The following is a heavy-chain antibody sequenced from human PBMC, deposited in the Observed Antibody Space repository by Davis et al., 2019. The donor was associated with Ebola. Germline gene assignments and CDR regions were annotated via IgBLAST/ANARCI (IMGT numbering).Heavy chain of an antibody. CDR2: FSGSGGST. CDR1: GFTFSSYA. J-gene: IGHJ4*02. D-gene: IGHD6-13*01. V-gene: IGHV3-23*01. CDR3: ARGAAAGTSGH. Sequence: GESLKILCSASGFTFSSYAMSWVRQAPGKGQDWVSAFSGSGGSTYYADSVKGRFTISRDNAKNSLYLQMNALRDEDTAVYYCARGAAAGTSGHWGQGTLVTVSS.